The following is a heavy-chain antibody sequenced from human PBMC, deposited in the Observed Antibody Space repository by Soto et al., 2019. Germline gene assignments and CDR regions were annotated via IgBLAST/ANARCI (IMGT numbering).Heavy chain of an antibody. D-gene: IGHD3-3*01. V-gene: IGHV4-59*01. J-gene: IGHJ4*02. CDR1: GGSISSYY. Sequence: SETLSLTCTVSGGSISSYYWSWIRQPPGKGLEWIGYIYYSGSTNYNPSLKSRVTISVDTSKNQFSLKLSSVTAADTAVYYCARGGHVLRFLEWLLWFDYWGQGTLVTVSS. CDR3: ARGGHVLRFLEWLLWFDY. CDR2: IYYSGST.